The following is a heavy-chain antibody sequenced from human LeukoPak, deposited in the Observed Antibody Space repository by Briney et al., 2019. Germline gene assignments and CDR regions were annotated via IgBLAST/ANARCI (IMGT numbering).Heavy chain of an antibody. D-gene: IGHD2-2*01. Sequence: GESLKISCKGSGYSFTSYWIGWVRQMPGKGLEWMGIIYPGDPDTRYSPSFQGQVTISADKSISTAYLQWSSLKASDTAMYYCARLGCSSTSCGGDWFDPWGQGTLVTVPS. CDR1: GYSFTSYW. V-gene: IGHV5-51*01. CDR2: IYPGDPDT. CDR3: ARLGCSSTSCGGDWFDP. J-gene: IGHJ5*02.